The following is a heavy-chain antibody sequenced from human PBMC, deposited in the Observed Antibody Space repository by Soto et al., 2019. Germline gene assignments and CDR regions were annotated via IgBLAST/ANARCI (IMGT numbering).Heavy chain of an antibody. Sequence: GRSLRLSCAIFESTVSRDWMNWVRQAPGKGLEWVAHINQDGSEKYYVDSVKGRFTISRDNAKKSLYLQMNSLRPADTAMYYCSGGVGDAFWGQGTLVTVSS. D-gene: IGHD1-26*01. J-gene: IGHJ4*02. CDR2: INQDGSEK. V-gene: IGHV3-7*04. CDR1: ESTVSRDW. CDR3: SGGVGDAF.